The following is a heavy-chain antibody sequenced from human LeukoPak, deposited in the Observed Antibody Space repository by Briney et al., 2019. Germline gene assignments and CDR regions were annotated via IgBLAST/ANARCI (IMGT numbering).Heavy chain of an antibody. J-gene: IGHJ4*02. CDR1: SGSINSYY. D-gene: IGHD1-26*01. Sequence: SETLSPTCTVSSGSINSYYWGWVRQPPGKGLEWIGRIYTTGATQYNPSLKSRVTMSVDTSTNQFSLNLRSMTAADTAVYYCGRQGYTASYYFLDYWSQGTLVAVS. V-gene: IGHV4-4*07. CDR3: GRQGYTASYYFLDY. CDR2: IYTTGAT.